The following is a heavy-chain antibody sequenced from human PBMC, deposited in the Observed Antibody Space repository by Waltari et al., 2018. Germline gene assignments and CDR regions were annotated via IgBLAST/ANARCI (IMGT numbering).Heavy chain of an antibody. Sequence: EVQLVQSGAEVKKPGESLKISCKGSGYSFTSYWIGWVRQMPGKGLEWMGIIYPGASDTRYSPSVQGQVTISADKSISTAYLQWSSLKASDTAMYYCARHKQRGVQYGDYDYWGQGTLVTVSS. D-gene: IGHD4-17*01. CDR2: IYPGASDT. J-gene: IGHJ4*02. V-gene: IGHV5-51*01. CDR1: GYSFTSYW. CDR3: ARHKQRGVQYGDYDY.